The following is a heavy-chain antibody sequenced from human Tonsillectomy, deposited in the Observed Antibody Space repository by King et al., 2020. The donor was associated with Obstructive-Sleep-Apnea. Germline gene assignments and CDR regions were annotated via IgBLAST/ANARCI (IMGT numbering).Heavy chain of an antibody. CDR2: INPSGGST. D-gene: IGHD3-10*01. J-gene: IGHJ5*02. V-gene: IGHV1-46*01. Sequence: VQLVQSGAEVKKPGASVKVSCKASGYSFTSYYLHGVRQAPGQGLEWMGIINPSGGSTSYAQKFPGRGTMTRDTSTSTVYMELSSLRSEDTAMSDCARGGSTMVRGVLPFNWFDPWGQGTLVTVSS. CDR3: ARGGSTMVRGVLPFNWFDP. CDR1: GYSFTSYY.